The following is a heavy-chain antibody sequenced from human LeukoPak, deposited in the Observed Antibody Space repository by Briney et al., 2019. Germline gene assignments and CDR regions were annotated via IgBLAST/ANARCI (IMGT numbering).Heavy chain of an antibody. CDR1: GYTFTGYY. CDR3: ARANTLYCSSTTCRFDY. J-gene: IGHJ4*02. Sequence: GASVKVSCKSSGYTFTGYYMHWVRQPPGQGFGGVGWINHNSGDTNNAQGSQGRVTITRDTSISTAHMELSRLRSDDTAVYYCARANTLYCSSTTCRFDYWGQRTLVTVSS. CDR2: INHNSGDT. D-gene: IGHD2-2*01. V-gene: IGHV1-2*02.